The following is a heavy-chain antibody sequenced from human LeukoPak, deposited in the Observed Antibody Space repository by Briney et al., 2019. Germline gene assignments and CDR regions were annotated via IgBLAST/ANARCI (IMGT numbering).Heavy chain of an antibody. D-gene: IGHD1-1*01. V-gene: IGHV1-18*01. Sequence: ASVKVSCKASGYTFNAWHIIWVRQAPGQGLECVGRISAYNGDTIYAERFQDRVTMTTDASTSTAHMELRSLTSDDTAVYYCARETRVENTSCDYWGQGTLVSVSS. CDR2: ISAYNGDT. J-gene: IGHJ4*02. CDR3: ARETRVENTSCDY. CDR1: GYTFNAWH.